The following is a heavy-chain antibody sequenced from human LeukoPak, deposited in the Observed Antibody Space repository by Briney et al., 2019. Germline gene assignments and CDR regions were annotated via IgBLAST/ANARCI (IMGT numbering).Heavy chain of an antibody. CDR1: GFSFSSYW. Sequence: GRSLRLSCAASGFSFSSYWMHWVRQAPGKGLVWVSHINSDGGSTTYADSVKGRFTISRDNAKSTLYLQMNSLRAEDTAVYYCARDDPGIGIDYWGQGTLVTVSS. D-gene: IGHD1-26*01. CDR2: INSDGGST. V-gene: IGHV3-74*01. CDR3: ARDDPGIGIDY. J-gene: IGHJ4*02.